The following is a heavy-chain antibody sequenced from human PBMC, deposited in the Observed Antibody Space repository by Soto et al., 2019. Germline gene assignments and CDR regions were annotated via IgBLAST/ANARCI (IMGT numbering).Heavy chain of an antibody. CDR1: GFTFSSYG. D-gene: IGHD6-13*01. CDR3: ARDDVRYSSSWFFDY. CDR2: IWYDGSNK. Sequence: PGGSLRLSCAASGFTFSSYGMHWVRQAPGKGLEWVAVIWYDGSNKYYADSVKGRFTISRDNSKNTLYLQMNSLRAEDTAVYYCARDDVRYSSSWFFDYWGQGTLVTVSS. V-gene: IGHV3-33*01. J-gene: IGHJ4*02.